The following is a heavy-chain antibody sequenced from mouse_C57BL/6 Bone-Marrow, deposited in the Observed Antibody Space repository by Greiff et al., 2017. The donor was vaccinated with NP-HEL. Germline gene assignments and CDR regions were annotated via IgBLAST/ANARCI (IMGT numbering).Heavy chain of an antibody. D-gene: IGHD4-1*01. CDR1: GYTFTSYW. J-gene: IGHJ2*01. CDR2: INPSNGGT. CDR3: ARCDWGGTSKVYYFDY. Sequence: QVQLQQPGTELVKPGASVKLSCKASGYTFTSYWMHWVKQRPGQGLEWIGNINPSNGGTNYNEKFKSKATLTVDKSSSTAYMQLSSLTSEDSAVYYCARCDWGGTSKVYYFDYWGQGTTLTVSS. V-gene: IGHV1-53*01.